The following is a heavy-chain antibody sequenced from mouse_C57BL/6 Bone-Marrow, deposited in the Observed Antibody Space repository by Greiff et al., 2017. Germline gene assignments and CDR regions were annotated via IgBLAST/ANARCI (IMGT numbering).Heavy chain of an antibody. V-gene: IGHV1-9*01. D-gene: IGHD2-4*01. Sequence: QVQLQQSGAELMKPGASVKLSCKATGYTFTGYWIEWVQQRPGHGLGWIGEILPGSGSTNYNEKFKGKATFTADTSSNTAYMQLSSLTTEDAAIYYCAKAGDYDYDEGGDYWDQGTALTVTS. CDR3: AKAGDYDYDEGGDY. J-gene: IGHJ2*01. CDR1: GYTFTGYW. CDR2: ILPGSGST.